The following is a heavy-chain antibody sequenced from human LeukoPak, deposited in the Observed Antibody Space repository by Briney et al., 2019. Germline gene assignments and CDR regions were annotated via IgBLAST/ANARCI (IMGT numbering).Heavy chain of an antibody. J-gene: IGHJ3*02. CDR1: GGTFSSYA. Sequence: GSSVKVSCKASGGTFSSYAISWVRQAPGQGLEWMGWIIPIFGTANYAQKFQGRVTITTDESTSTAYMELSSLRSEDTAVYYCARAGKYSSGWSDASDIWGQGTMVTVSS. D-gene: IGHD6-19*01. V-gene: IGHV1-69*05. CDR2: IIPIFGTA. CDR3: ARAGKYSSGWSDASDI.